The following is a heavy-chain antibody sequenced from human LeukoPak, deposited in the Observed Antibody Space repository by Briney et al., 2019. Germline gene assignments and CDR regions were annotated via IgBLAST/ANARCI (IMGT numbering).Heavy chain of an antibody. D-gene: IGHD6-6*01. Sequence: ASVKVSCKTSGYTVINYYMHWVRQAPGQGPEWMGVINPSADNTFYAQKFQGRVTMTRDTSTSTVYMELSSLRSDDTAVYYCARDSSGIEVSSRPDYWGQGTLVTVSS. J-gene: IGHJ4*02. CDR3: ARDSSGIEVSSRPDY. V-gene: IGHV1-46*01. CDR2: INPSADNT. CDR1: GYTVINYY.